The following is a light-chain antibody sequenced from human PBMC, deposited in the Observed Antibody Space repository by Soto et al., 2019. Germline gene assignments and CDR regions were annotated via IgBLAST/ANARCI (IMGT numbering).Light chain of an antibody. V-gene: IGKV1-5*03. CDR3: QQVHDYPIT. J-gene: IGKJ4*01. CDR2: KAS. Sequence: DIPMTQSPSTLSASVGDRVTVTCRASQSISSWLAWYQQKAGKAPKLLIYKASALESGVPSRFSGSGSGTEFTLTISSLEPEDFATYYCQQVHDYPITFGGGTKVEIK. CDR1: QSISSW.